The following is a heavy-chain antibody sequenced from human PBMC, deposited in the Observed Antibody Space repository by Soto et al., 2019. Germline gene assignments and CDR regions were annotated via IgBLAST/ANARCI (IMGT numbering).Heavy chain of an antibody. Sequence: EVQLVESGGDLVQPGGSLRLSCAASGFPFSSYWMTWVRRAPGKGLQWVASIKPDGSDTYYLDSVRGRFTVSRDNARNSVYLQMNSLGVDDTAIYHCIKEHLFFDPWGQGALAIVTS. CDR1: GFPFSSYW. D-gene: IGHD3-10*02. J-gene: IGHJ5*02. CDR3: IKEHLFFDP. V-gene: IGHV3-7*01. CDR2: IKPDGSDT.